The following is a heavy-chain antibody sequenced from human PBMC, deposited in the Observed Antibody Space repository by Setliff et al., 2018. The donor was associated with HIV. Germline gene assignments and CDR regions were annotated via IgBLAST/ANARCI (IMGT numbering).Heavy chain of an antibody. CDR3: ARDEVIEVAGDFDN. V-gene: IGHV3-30*02. Sequence: GGSLRLSCAASGFTFRNYGMHWVRQAPGKGLEWVAFIRLDGSDKFYADSVKGRFTISRDNAKNSLYLQLNSLRPDDTAVYYCARDEVIEVAGDFDNWGQGTLVTVS. CDR1: GFTFRNYG. D-gene: IGHD6-19*01. J-gene: IGHJ4*02. CDR2: IRLDGSDK.